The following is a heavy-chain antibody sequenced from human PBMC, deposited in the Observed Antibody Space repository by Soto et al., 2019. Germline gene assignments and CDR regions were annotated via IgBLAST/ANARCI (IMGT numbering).Heavy chain of an antibody. V-gene: IGHV3-33*01. CDR1: GFTFSSYG. CDR3: ARVSKVFGYIGYDFFDY. J-gene: IGHJ4*02. D-gene: IGHD5-12*01. Sequence: QVQLVESGGGVVQPGRSLRLSCAASGFTFSSYGMHWVRQAPGKGLEWVAVIWYDGSNKYYADSVKGRFTISRDNSKNTLYLQMNSLRAEDTAVYYCARVSKVFGYIGYDFFDYWGQGTLVTVSS. CDR2: IWYDGSNK.